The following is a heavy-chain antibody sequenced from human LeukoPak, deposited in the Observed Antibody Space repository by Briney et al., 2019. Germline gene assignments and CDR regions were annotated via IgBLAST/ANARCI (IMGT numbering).Heavy chain of an antibody. J-gene: IGHJ6*02. CDR1: GFTFSSYV. CDR2: IRYDGSNK. CDR3: AKIMVRGVNPYYYGMDV. Sequence: GGSLRLSCAASGFTFSSYVMHWVRQAPGKGLEWVAFIRYDGSNKYYADSVKGRFTISRDNSKNTLYLQMNSLRAEDTAVYYCAKIMVRGVNPYYYGMDVWGQGTTVTVSS. V-gene: IGHV3-30*02. D-gene: IGHD3-10*01.